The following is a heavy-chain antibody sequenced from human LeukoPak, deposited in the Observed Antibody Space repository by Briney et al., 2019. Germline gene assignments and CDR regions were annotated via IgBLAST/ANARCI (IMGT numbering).Heavy chain of an antibody. V-gene: IGHV2-70*01. CDR1: GFSLSTSGMC. CDR2: IDWDDDK. J-gene: IGHJ4*02. CDR3: ARSYNYDILTGYAYYFDY. D-gene: IGHD3-9*01. Sequence: ESGPALVKPTQTLTLTCTFSGFSLSTSGMCVSWIRQPPGKALEWLALIDWDDDKYYSTSLKTRLTISKDTSKNHVVLTMTNMDPVDTATYYCARSYNYDILTGYAYYFDYWGQGTLVTVSS.